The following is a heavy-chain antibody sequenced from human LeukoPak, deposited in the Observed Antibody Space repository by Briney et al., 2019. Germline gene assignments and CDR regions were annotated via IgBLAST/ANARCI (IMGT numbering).Heavy chain of an antibody. CDR1: GFTFSSYA. CDR2: ISGSGGST. V-gene: IGHV3-23*01. Sequence: GGSLGLSCAASGFTFSSYAMSWVRQAPGKGLEWVSAISGSGGSTYYADSVKGRFTISRDNSKNTLYLQMNSLRAEDTAVYYCAKVYFDWLPHGHFDYWGQGTLVTVSS. CDR3: AKVYFDWLPHGHFDY. J-gene: IGHJ4*02. D-gene: IGHD3-9*01.